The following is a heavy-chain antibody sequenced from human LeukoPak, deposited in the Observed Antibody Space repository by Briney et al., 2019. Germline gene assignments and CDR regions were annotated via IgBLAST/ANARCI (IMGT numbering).Heavy chain of an antibody. CDR1: GYTFSHYW. V-gene: IGHV3-7*01. Sequence: GGSLRLSCIASGYTFSHYWMTWVRQAPGKGLEWVVNINQDGSEKNYVDSVKGRFTISRDNAQNSLYLQMNSLRAEDTAVYYCAVNLPFDYWGQGTLVTVSS. CDR2: INQDGSEK. CDR3: AVNLPFDY. J-gene: IGHJ4*02.